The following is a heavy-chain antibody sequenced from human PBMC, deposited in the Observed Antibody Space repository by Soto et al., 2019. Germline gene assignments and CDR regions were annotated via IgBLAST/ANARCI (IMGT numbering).Heavy chain of an antibody. J-gene: IGHJ5*02. Sequence: ASVKVSCKASGYTFTSYGISWVRQAPGQGLEWMGWISAYNGNTNYAQKLQGRVTMTTDTSTSTAYMELRSLRSDDTAVYYCARDLAGMMATWFDPWGQGTLVTVSS. CDR2: ISAYNGNT. V-gene: IGHV1-18*01. CDR1: GYTFTSYG. CDR3: ARDLAGMMATWFDP. D-gene: IGHD6-19*01.